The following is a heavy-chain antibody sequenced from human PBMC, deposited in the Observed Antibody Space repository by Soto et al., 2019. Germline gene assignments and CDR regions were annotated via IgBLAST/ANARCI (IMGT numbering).Heavy chain of an antibody. Sequence: QVQLQESGPGLVKPSETLSLTCVVSGGSINSANWWSWVRQTPGKGLEGIGEIYHSGSTKNNPSPETRLTISVDESKNQFSLKLSSVTAADTAVYYCASHRGATSGPYDYWGQGTLVTVSS. CDR1: GGSINSANW. J-gene: IGHJ4*02. D-gene: IGHD1-26*01. CDR2: IYHSGST. V-gene: IGHV4-4*02. CDR3: ASHRGATSGPYDY.